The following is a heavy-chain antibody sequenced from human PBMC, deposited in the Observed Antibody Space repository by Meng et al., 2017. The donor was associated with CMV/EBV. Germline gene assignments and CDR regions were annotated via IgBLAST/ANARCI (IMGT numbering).Heavy chain of an antibody. D-gene: IGHD2-2*02. CDR2: IKQDGSEK. Sequence: GGSLRLSCAASGFTFSSYWMSWVRQAPGKGLEWVANIKQDGSEKYYADSVKGRFTISRDNSKNTLYLQMNSLRAEDTAVYYCARERVVPAARPGYFDYWGQGTLVTVSS. V-gene: IGHV3-7*01. CDR1: GFTFSSYW. CDR3: ARERVVPAARPGYFDY. J-gene: IGHJ4*02.